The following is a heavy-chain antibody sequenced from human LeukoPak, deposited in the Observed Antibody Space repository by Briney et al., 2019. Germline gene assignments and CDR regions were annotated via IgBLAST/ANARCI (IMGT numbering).Heavy chain of an antibody. Sequence: GGSLRLSCAASGFTFSSYGMHWVRQAPGKGLEWVAFIRYDGSNKYYADSVKGRFTISRDNSKNTLYLQMNSLRAEDTAVYYCAKDPLQFPFDYYYMDVWGKGTTVTVSS. CDR1: GFTFSSYG. V-gene: IGHV3-30*02. D-gene: IGHD4-11*01. CDR2: IRYDGSNK. CDR3: AKDPLQFPFDYYYMDV. J-gene: IGHJ6*03.